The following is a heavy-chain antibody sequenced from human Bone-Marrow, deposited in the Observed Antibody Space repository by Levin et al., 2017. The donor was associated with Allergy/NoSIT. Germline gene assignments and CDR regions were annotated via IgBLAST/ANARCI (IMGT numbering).Heavy chain of an antibody. D-gene: IGHD6-13*01. J-gene: IGHJ3*02. Sequence: GESLKISCSGSGYRFPNYWISWVRKMPGKGLECLGRIDLSNPYTNSTPSPQGHVNISTDKSVTTAYLQWSSLKASDTAIYYCAIPYSNTFSFDIWGQGTKVTVSS. V-gene: IGHV5-10-1*01. CDR1: GYRFPNYW. CDR2: IDLSNPYT. CDR3: AIPYSNTFSFDI.